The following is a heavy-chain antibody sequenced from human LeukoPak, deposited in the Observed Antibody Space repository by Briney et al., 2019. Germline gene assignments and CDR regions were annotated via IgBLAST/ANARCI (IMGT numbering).Heavy chain of an antibody. D-gene: IGHD6-13*01. V-gene: IGHV3-48*01. J-gene: IGHJ4*02. CDR1: GFTFSSYS. CDR2: ISSSSSTI. CDR3: ARDTRQQLVP. Sequence: GGSLGLSCAASGFTFSSYSMNWVRQAPGKGLEWVSYISSSSSTIYYADSVKGRFTISRDNAKNSLYLQMNSLRAEDTAVYYCARDTRQQLVPWGQGTLVTVSS.